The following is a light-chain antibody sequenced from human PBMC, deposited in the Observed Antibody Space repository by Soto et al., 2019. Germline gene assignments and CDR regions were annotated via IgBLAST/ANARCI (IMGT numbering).Light chain of an antibody. CDR1: QSVSGW. V-gene: IGKV1-5*01. J-gene: IGKJ1*01. Sequence: DIQMTQSPSTLSASVGDTVTVTCRASQSVSGWLAWYQQKPGEAPKLLIYDASALPRGGPSRLSRSGCGTKFTLATASVQPEDFATYYCQLYETFSATFGPGTKV. CDR3: QLYETFSAT. CDR2: DAS.